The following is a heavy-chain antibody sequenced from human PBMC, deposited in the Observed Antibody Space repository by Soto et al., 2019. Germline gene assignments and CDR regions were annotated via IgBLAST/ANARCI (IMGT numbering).Heavy chain of an antibody. CDR3: AARIAVADPFDY. J-gene: IGHJ4*02. V-gene: IGHV3-9*01. D-gene: IGHD6-19*01. CDR2: ISWNSGSI. CDR1: GFTFDDYA. Sequence: EVQLVESGGGLVQPGRSLRLSCAASGFTFDDYAMHWVRQAPGKGLEWVSGISWNSGSIGYADSVKGRFTISRDNAKNSLYLQMNSLSAEDTALYYCAARIAVADPFDYWGQGTLVTVSS.